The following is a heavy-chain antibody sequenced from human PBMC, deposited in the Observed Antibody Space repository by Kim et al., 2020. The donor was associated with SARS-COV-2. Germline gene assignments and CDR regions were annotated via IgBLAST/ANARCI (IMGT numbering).Heavy chain of an antibody. J-gene: IGHJ4*02. V-gene: IGHV3-23*03. CDR3: AKAGGSGSYSFDY. Sequence: YVDSVTARLPISRDNSENTVYLQMNSLRAEDTAADYCAKAGGSGSYSFDYWGQGALVTVSS. D-gene: IGHD3-10*01.